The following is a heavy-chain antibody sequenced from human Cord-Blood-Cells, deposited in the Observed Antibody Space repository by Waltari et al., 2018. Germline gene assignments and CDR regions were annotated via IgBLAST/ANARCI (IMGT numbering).Heavy chain of an antibody. J-gene: IGHJ6*02. CDR3: AKDLGSTFGRMDV. CDR1: GFTFSSHA. Sequence: EVQLLESGGGLVQPGGSLRLSCAASGFTFSSHAMSWVRQAPGKGLEWVSAISGSGGSTYYADSVKGRFTISRDNSKNTLYLQMNSLRAEDTAVYYCAKDLGSTFGRMDVWGQGTTVTVSS. CDR2: ISGSGGST. D-gene: IGHD3-16*01. V-gene: IGHV3-23*01.